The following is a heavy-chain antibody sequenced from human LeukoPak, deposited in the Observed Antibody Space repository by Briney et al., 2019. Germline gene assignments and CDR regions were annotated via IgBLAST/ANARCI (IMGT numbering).Heavy chain of an antibody. V-gene: IGHV3-48*04. CDR1: GFTFSSYA. J-gene: IGHJ5*02. CDR2: ISSSGSTI. Sequence: GGSLRLSCAASGFTFSSYAMSWVRQAPGKGLEWVSYISSSGSTIYYADSVKGRFTISRDNAKNSLYLQMNSLRAEDTAVYYCARGGLVATITDWFDPWGQGTLVTVSS. CDR3: ARGGLVATITDWFDP. D-gene: IGHD5-12*01.